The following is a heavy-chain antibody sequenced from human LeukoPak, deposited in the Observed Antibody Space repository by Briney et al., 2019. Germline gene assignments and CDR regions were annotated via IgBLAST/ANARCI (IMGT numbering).Heavy chain of an antibody. J-gene: IGHJ4*02. CDR2: IRYDGSNK. Sequence: GGSLRLSCAASGFTFSSYGMHWVRQAPGKGLEWVAFIRYDGSNKYYADSVKGRFTISRGNSKNTLYLQMNSLRAEDTAVYYCAKGGDIVVVPASLDYWGQGTLVTVSS. V-gene: IGHV3-30*02. CDR1: GFTFSSYG. D-gene: IGHD2-2*01. CDR3: AKGGDIVVVPASLDY.